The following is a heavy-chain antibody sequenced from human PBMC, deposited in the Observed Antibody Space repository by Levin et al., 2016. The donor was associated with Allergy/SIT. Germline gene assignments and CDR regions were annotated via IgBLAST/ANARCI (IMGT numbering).Heavy chain of an antibody. D-gene: IGHD1-26*01. CDR3: ARARKLLSAVYDAFDI. CDR1: GFTFSRYS. J-gene: IGHJ3*02. Sequence: GESLKISCAASGFTFSRYSINWVRQAPGKGLEWVSSISSSSDYIYYADSVKGRFTLSRDNAKNSLYLQMNSLRAEDTAVYYCARARKLLSAVYDAFDIWGQGTMVTVSS. V-gene: IGHV3-21*01. CDR2: ISSSSDYI.